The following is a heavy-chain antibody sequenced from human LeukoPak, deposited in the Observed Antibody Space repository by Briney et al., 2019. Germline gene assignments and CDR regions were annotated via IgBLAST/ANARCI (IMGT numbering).Heavy chain of an antibody. CDR2: IYYSGST. Sequence: SETLSLTCAVYGGSFSGYYWSWIRQPPGKGLEWIGYIYYSGSTNYNPSLKSRVTISVDTSKNQFSLKLSSVTAEDTAVYYCAKDGRGHFNSHYYYYMDVWGKGTTVTISS. CDR1: GGSFSGYY. D-gene: IGHD1-1*01. J-gene: IGHJ6*03. CDR3: AKDGRGHFNSHYYYYMDV. V-gene: IGHV4-59*01.